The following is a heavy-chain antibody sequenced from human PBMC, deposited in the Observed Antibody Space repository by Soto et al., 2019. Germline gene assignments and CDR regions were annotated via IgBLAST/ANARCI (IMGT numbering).Heavy chain of an antibody. Sequence: QVQLQESGPGLVKPSQTLSLTCTVSGGSISSGDYYWSWIRQPPGKGLEWIGYIYYSGSTYYNPFLKSRVTISVDTAKNRFSLKLSSVTAADTAVYYCASNSYGYIFYDHWGQGTLVTVSS. CDR2: IYYSGST. V-gene: IGHV4-30-4*01. J-gene: IGHJ4*02. D-gene: IGHD5-18*01. CDR1: GGSISSGDYY. CDR3: ASNSYGYIFYDH.